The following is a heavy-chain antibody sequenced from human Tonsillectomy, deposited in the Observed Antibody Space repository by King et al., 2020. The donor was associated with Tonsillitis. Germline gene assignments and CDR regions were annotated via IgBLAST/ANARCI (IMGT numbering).Heavy chain of an antibody. CDR3: AREFRGSGSYLGTRMVWFDP. V-gene: IGHV4-59*01. CDR1: GGSISRYY. Sequence: VQLQESGPRLVKPSETLSLTCTVSGGSISRYYWSWIRQPPGKGLEWIGYIYYSGSTDYNPSLKSRLTISVDTSKNQFSLKLTSVTAADTAVYYCAREFRGSGSYLGTRMVWFDPWGQGTLVTVSS. D-gene: IGHD3-10*01. CDR2: IYYSGST. J-gene: IGHJ5*02.